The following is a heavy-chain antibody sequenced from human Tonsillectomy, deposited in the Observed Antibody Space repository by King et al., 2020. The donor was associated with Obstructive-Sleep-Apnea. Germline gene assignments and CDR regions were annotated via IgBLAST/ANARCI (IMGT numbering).Heavy chain of an antibody. CDR2: INPNSGGT. Sequence: QVQLVESGAEVKMPGASVKVSCKASGYTFTGYYMHWVRQAPGQGLEWMGWINPNSGGTNYAQKFQGRVTMTRDTSISTAYMELSRLRSDDTAVYYCATLVRGIIIKNAFDIWGQGTMVTVSS. D-gene: IGHD3-10*01. CDR1: GYTFTGYY. J-gene: IGHJ3*02. CDR3: ATLVRGIIIKNAFDI. V-gene: IGHV1-2*02.